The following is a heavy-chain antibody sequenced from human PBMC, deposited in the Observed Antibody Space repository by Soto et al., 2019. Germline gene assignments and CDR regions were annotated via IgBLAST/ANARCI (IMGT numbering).Heavy chain of an antibody. J-gene: IGHJ5*02. CDR2: IDWDDDK. CDR1: GSSLSTSGMC. CDR3: ALFHTDSGSLNWFDP. D-gene: IGHD3-10*01. Sequence: VSGPTLVNPTQTLTLTCTFSGSSLSTSGMCVNWIRQPPGKALEWLARIDWDDDKYYSTSLKTRLTISKDTSKNQVVLTMTNMDPVDTATYYCALFHTDSGSLNWFDPWGQGTRVTVSS. V-gene: IGHV2-70*11.